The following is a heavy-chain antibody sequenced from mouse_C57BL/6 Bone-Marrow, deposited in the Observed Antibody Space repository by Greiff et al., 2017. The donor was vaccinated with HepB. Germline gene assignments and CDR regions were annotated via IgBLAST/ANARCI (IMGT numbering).Heavy chain of an antibody. D-gene: IGHD1-1*01. Sequence: EVQLVESGGGLVQPKGSLKLSCAASGFSFNTYAMNWVRQAPGKGLEWVARIRSKSNNYATYYADSVKDRFTISRDDSESMLYLQMNNLKTEDTAMYYCVITTVVATGWYFDVWGTGTTVTVSS. J-gene: IGHJ1*03. CDR3: VITTVVATGWYFDV. V-gene: IGHV10-1*01. CDR1: GFSFNTYA. CDR2: IRSKSNNYAT.